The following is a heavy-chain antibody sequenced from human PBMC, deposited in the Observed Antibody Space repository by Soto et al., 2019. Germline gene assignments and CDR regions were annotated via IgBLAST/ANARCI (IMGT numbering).Heavy chain of an antibody. D-gene: IGHD1-26*01. CDR2: ISGNTALI. CDR3: AKKYSGNYPVPFDY. J-gene: IGHJ4*02. Sequence: PGGALRLSFAAPGFTFCSYALSWGRPAPGKGLEWVSFISGNTALIKYADSVKGRFTISRDNSKNTLYLQMNSLRAEDTALYYCAKKYSGNYPVPFDYWGQGTLVTVSS. CDR1: GFTFCSYA. V-gene: IGHV3-23*01.